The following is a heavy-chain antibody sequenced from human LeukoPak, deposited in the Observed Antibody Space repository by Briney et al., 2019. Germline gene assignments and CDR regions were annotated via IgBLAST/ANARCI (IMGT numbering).Heavy chain of an antibody. D-gene: IGHD2-15*01. Sequence: SETLSLTCTVSGGFMSSSSYYWGWIRQPPGKGLEWLGRIYSSGSTYYNTSLKSRVTISADTSKHQFSLKLNSVTAADTAVYYCARGRYCRGNSCYPYYGMDVWGQGTTVTVSS. CDR2: IYSSGST. CDR1: GGFMSSSSYY. CDR3: ARGRYCRGNSCYPYYGMDV. V-gene: IGHV4-39*01. J-gene: IGHJ6*02.